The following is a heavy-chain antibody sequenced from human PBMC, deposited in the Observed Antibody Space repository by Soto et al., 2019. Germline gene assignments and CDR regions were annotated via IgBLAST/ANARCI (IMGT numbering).Heavy chain of an antibody. Sequence: SETLSLTCAASGGAIRSGGYSWSFIRQPPGKGLEWIGYIYHSGSTYYNPSLKSRVTISVDRSKNQFSLKPSSVTAAETAVYYCAIDSGLYYFDYWGKGTLVTISS. CDR1: GGAIRSGGYS. V-gene: IGHV4-30-2*01. D-gene: IGHD3-10*01. CDR2: IYHSGST. CDR3: AIDSGLYYFDY. J-gene: IGHJ4*02.